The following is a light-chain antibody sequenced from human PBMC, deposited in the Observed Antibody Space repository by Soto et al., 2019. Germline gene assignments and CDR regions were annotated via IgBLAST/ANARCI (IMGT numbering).Light chain of an antibody. CDR2: ETS. CDR3: QQSYSTLWT. Sequence: DIQMTQSPSSLSASVGDRVTITCPASQRVTKYLNWYQQHPGKAPKLLIYETSSLQSGVPSRFSGSGSGTDFTLTISSLQPEDFATYFCQQSYSTLWTFGQGTKVDIK. V-gene: IGKV1-39*01. CDR1: QRVTKY. J-gene: IGKJ1*01.